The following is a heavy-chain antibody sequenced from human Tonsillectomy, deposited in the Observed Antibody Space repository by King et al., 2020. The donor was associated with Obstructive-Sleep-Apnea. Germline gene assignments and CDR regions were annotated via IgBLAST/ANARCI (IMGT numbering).Heavy chain of an antibody. CDR2: ISKDGNNI. Sequence: QVQLVESGGGVVQPGRSLRLSCAASGFPFSSYALHWVRQAPGRGLDWVAGISKDGNNIEYGDSVKGRFTISRDNFRNTLFLQRNSLIAEDTALYYCARLRVASGDLPLWGRGTLLTVSS. D-gene: IGHD4-17*01. V-gene: IGHV3-30*04. CDR1: GFPFSSYA. J-gene: IGHJ2*01. CDR3: ARLRVASGDLPL.